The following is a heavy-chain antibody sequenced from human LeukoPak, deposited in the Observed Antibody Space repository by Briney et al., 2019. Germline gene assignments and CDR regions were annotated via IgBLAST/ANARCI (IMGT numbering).Heavy chain of an antibody. J-gene: IGHJ5*02. D-gene: IGHD3-22*01. Sequence: ASVKVSCNASGGTFSSYAISWVRQAPGQGLEWMGGIIPIFGTANYAQKFQGRVTIPADESESTAYMELSSLRSEDTAVYYCARGSVVIGFDPWGQGTLVTVSS. CDR3: ARGSVVIGFDP. CDR2: IIPIFGTA. CDR1: GGTFSSYA. V-gene: IGHV1-69*13.